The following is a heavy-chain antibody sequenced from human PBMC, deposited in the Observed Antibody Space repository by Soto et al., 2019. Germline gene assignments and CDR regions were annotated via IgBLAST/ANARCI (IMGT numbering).Heavy chain of an antibody. CDR3: ARTTVVTPAYFQH. CDR2: IYHSGST. J-gene: IGHJ1*01. D-gene: IGHD4-17*01. V-gene: IGHV4-30-2*01. CDR1: GGSISSGGYS. Sequence: QLQLQESGSGLVKPSQTLSLTCAVSGGSISSGGYSWSWIRQPPGKGLEWIGYIYHSGSTYYNPSLKSRVTISVDRSKNQFSLKLSSVTAADTAVYYCARTTVVTPAYFQHWGQGTLVTVSS.